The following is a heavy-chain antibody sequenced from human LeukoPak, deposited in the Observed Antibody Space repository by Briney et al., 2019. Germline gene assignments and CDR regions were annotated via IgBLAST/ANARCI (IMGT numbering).Heavy chain of an antibody. D-gene: IGHD3-16*02. Sequence: SETLSLTCTVSGYSISSGYYWGWIRQPPGKGLEWIGSIYHSGSTYYNPSLKSRVTISVDTSKNQFSLKLSSVTAADTAVYYCASRLGELSSPFDYRGQGILVTVSS. CDR2: IYHSGST. CDR1: GYSISSGYY. V-gene: IGHV4-38-2*02. CDR3: ASRLGELSSPFDY. J-gene: IGHJ4*02.